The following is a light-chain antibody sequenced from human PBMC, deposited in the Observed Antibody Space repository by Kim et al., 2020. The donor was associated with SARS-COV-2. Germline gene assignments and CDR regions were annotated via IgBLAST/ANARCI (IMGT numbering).Light chain of an antibody. Sequence: PGQTASITCSGDKLGDKYACWYQQKPGQSPVLVIYQDSKRPSGIPERFSGSNSGNTATLTISGTQAMDEADYYCQAWDSSTGGLYVFGTGTKVTVL. CDR2: QDS. J-gene: IGLJ1*01. V-gene: IGLV3-1*01. CDR3: QAWDSSTGGLYV. CDR1: KLGDKY.